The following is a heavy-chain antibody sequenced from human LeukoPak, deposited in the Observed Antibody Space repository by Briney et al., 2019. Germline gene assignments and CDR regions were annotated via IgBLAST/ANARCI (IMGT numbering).Heavy chain of an antibody. V-gene: IGHV3-23*01. J-gene: IGHJ4*02. CDR2: ISGSGGST. CDR3: AKGGAGYCSSTSCLYYFDY. Sequence: GGSLRLSCAASGFIFNSHAMSWVRQAPGKGLEWVSAISGSGGSTFYADSVRGRFTISRDNFKNTLLLQMNSLRAEDTAVYYCAKGGAGYCSSTSCLYYFDYWGQGTLVTVST. D-gene: IGHD2-2*01. CDR1: GFIFNSHA.